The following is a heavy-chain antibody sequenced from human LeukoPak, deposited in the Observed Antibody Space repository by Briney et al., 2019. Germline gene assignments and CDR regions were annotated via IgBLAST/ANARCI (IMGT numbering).Heavy chain of an antibody. D-gene: IGHD2-15*01. CDR2: IYTSGST. CDR1: GGSISSYY. CDR3: ARRAALPSYYYMDV. V-gene: IGHV4-4*09. J-gene: IGHJ6*03. Sequence: PSETLSLTCTVSGGSISSYYWSWIRQPPGKGLEWIGYIYTSGSTNYNPSLKSRVTISVDTSKNQFSLKLSSVTAADTAVYYCARRAALPSYYYMDVWGKGTTVTVSS.